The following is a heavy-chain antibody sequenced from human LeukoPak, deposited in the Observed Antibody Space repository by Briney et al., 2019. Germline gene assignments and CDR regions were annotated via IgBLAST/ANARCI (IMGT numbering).Heavy chain of an antibody. CDR2: INHSGST. CDR1: GGSFSGYY. J-gene: IGHJ5*02. V-gene: IGHV4-34*01. CDR3: ARGRAYYDFWSGYSSWFDP. D-gene: IGHD3-3*01. Sequence: PSETLSLTCAVYGGSFSGYYWSWIRQPPGKGLDWIGEINHSGSTNYNPSLKSRVAISVDTSKNQFSLKLSSVTAADTAVYYCARGRAYYDFWSGYSSWFDPWGQGTLVTVSS.